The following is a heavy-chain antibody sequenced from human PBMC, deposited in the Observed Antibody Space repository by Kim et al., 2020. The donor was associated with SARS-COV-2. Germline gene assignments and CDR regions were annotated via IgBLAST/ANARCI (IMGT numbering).Heavy chain of an antibody. D-gene: IGHD3-10*01. V-gene: IGHV4-34*01. J-gene: IGHJ5*02. CDR1: GGSFSGYY. CDR2: INHSGST. CDR3: ARGKSSRYYGSGSLASFDP. Sequence: SETLSLTCAVYGGSFSGYYWSWIRQPPGKGLEWIGEINHSGSTIYNPSLKSRVTISVDTSKNQFSLKLSSVTAADTAVYYCARGKSSRYYGSGSLASFDPWGQGTLVTVSS.